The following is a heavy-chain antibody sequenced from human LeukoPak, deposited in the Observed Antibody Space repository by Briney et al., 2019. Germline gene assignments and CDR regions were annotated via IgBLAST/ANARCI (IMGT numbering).Heavy chain of an antibody. V-gene: IGHV1-18*01. CDR3: ARVLSSWVQFRPYYFDY. D-gene: IGHD1-1*01. CDR2: ISAYNGNT. Sequence: GASVKVSCKASGYTFTSYGISWVRQAPGQGLEWMGWISAYNGNTNYAQKLQGRVTMTTDTSTSTAYMELRSLRSDDTAVYYCARVLSSWVQFRPYYFDYWGQGTLVTVSS. J-gene: IGHJ4*02. CDR1: GYTFTSYG.